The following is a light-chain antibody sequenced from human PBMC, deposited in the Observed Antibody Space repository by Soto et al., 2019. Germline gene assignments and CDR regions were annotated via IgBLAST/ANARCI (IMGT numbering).Light chain of an antibody. Sequence: EIVLTQSPGTVSLSPGETATLSCRASQTVYSSYLAWYQQRPGQAPRLLIYGATTRATGVPDRFSGGGSGTDFTLTISRLEPEDFAVYNCQQYGSSPPTSGGGTMVEIE. CDR1: QTVYSSY. CDR2: GAT. CDR3: QQYGSSPPT. V-gene: IGKV3-20*01. J-gene: IGKJ4*01.